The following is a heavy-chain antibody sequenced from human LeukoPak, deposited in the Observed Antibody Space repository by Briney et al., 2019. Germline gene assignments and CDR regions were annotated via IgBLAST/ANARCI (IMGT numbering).Heavy chain of an antibody. CDR1: GFTFSCYA. D-gene: IGHD2-21*02. CDR3: ARANKYCGGDCYFDY. Sequence: GGSLRLSCAASGFTFSCYAMSWVRQAPGKGLEWVSAISGSGGSTYYADSVKGRFTISRDNSKNTLYLQMNSLRAEDTAVYYCARANKYCGGDCYFDYWGQGTLVTVSS. J-gene: IGHJ4*02. CDR2: ISGSGGST. V-gene: IGHV3-23*01.